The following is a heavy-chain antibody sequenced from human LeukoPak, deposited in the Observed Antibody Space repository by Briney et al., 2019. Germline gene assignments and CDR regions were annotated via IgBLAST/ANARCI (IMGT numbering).Heavy chain of an antibody. CDR3: ARGGHSSFDY. J-gene: IGHJ4*02. V-gene: IGHV3-74*01. CDR1: GFTFSNFW. Sequence: PGGSLRLSCAASGFTFSNFWLHWVRQAPGKGLKWVSRITSDGSNINYADSVQGRFTISRDNAKNTLYLQMNSLRAEDTAVYHCARGGHSSFDYWGQGALVTVSS. CDR2: ITSDGSNI. D-gene: IGHD3-16*01.